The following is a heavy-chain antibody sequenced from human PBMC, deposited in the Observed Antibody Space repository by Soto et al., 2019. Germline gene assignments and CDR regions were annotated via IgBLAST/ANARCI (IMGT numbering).Heavy chain of an antibody. CDR3: AKDISVAVASTLDP. V-gene: IGHV3-9*01. D-gene: IGHD6-19*01. Sequence: GGSLRLSCVASGFTFDDYGMHWVRQAPGKGLEWVSGISWNSATIAYADSVRGRFTISRDNAKNSLYLQMNSLRVEDTALYFCAKDISVAVASTLDPWGQGTLVTVSS. CDR2: ISWNSATI. CDR1: GFTFDDYG. J-gene: IGHJ5*02.